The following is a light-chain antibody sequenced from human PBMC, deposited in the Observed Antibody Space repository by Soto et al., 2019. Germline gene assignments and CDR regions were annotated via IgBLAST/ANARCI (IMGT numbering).Light chain of an antibody. CDR3: CSYAGSSTSL. J-gene: IGLJ1*01. Sequence: QSVLTQPAPGSGSPGQSITISCTRTSSDVGSYNLVSWYQQHPGKAPKLMIYEVSKRPSGVSNRFSGSKSGNTASLTISGLQAEDEADYYCCSYAGSSTSLFGTGTKVTVL. CDR1: SSDVGSYNL. V-gene: IGLV2-23*02. CDR2: EVS.